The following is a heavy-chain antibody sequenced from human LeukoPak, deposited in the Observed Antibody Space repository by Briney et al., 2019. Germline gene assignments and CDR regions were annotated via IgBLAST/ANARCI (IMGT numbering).Heavy chain of an antibody. V-gene: IGHV3-21*01. CDR1: GFTFTNYG. J-gene: IGHJ4*02. CDR3: ARVSGVGATMNYFDY. CDR2: ISAHSI. D-gene: IGHD1-26*01. Sequence: PGGSLRLSCTVSGFTFTNYGMSWVRQAPGKGLEWVSSISAHSIYYADSVKGRFTISRGNAKNSMYLQMNSLRAEDTAVYYCARVSGVGATMNYFDYWGQGTLVTVSS.